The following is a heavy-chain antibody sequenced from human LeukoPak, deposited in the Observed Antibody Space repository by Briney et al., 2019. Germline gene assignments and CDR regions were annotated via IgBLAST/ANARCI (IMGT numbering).Heavy chain of an antibody. CDR3: ARALTRGYCSGGSCYSGAY. CDR1: GYTFTGYY. V-gene: IGHV1-2*02. CDR2: INPNSGGT. J-gene: IGHJ4*02. D-gene: IGHD2-15*01. Sequence: GASVKVSCKASGYTFTGYYMHWVRQAPGQGLEWMGWINPNSGGTNYAQKFQGRVTMTRDTSISTAYMELSRLRSDDTAVYYCARALTRGYCSGGSCYSGAYWGQGTLVTVSS.